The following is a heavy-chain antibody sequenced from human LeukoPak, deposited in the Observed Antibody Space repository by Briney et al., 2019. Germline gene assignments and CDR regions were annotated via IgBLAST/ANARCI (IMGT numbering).Heavy chain of an antibody. J-gene: IGHJ6*02. CDR3: ARARYCSGGSCYYYYYGMDV. V-gene: IGHV4-59*01. Sequence: SETLSLTCTVSGGSISSYYWSWIRQPPGKGLEWVGYIYYSGSYNYNPSLKSRVTISVDTSKKQFSLKLSSVTAAETAGYYCARARYCSGGSCYYYYYGMDVWGQGTTVTVSS. CDR2: IYYSGSY. D-gene: IGHD2-15*01. CDR1: GGSISSYY.